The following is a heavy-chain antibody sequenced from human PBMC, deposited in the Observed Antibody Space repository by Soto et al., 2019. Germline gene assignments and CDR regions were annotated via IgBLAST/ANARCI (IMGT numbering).Heavy chain of an antibody. CDR2: IHYSGRT. V-gene: IGHV4-39*02. CDR1: GGSISSDSYY. Sequence: TVSGGSISSDSYYWGWIRQPPRKGLEWIGSIHYSGRTYYNPSLKSRVTISVDTSEKHFSLKVNSVTAADTAVYYCANFYYDSSGYYGAFDSWGQGTLVTVSS. D-gene: IGHD3-22*01. J-gene: IGHJ4*02. CDR3: ANFYYDSSGYYGAFDS.